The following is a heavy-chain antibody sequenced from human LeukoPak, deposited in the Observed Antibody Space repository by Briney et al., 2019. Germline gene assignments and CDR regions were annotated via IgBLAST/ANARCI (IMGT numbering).Heavy chain of an antibody. D-gene: IGHD3-22*01. J-gene: IGHJ5*02. V-gene: IGHV1-8*03. CDR3: ARGYNYGGSGGYYFSSTWFDP. CDR2: MNPNSGNT. Sequence: ASVKVSCKASGYTFTSYDINWVRQATGQGLEWMGWMNPNSGNTGYAQKFQGRVTITRNTSISTAYMELSSLRSEDTAVYYCARGYNYGGSGGYYFSSTWFDPWGQGTLVTVSS. CDR1: GYTFTSYD.